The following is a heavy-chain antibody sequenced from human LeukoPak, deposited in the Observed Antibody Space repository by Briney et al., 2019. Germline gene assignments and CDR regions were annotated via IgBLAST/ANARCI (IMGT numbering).Heavy chain of an antibody. V-gene: IGHV4-38-2*02. CDR1: GYSISSGYY. CDR2: IRHSGTT. CDR3: AILRYFDWLDEYYFDY. Sequence: PSETLSLTCSVSGYSISSGYYWTWIRQPPGKGLEWIGTIRHSGTTYYNPSLKSRVTISVDTSKNQFSLKLSSVTAADTAVYYCAILRYFDWLDEYYFDYWGQGTLVTVSS. J-gene: IGHJ4*02. D-gene: IGHD3-9*01.